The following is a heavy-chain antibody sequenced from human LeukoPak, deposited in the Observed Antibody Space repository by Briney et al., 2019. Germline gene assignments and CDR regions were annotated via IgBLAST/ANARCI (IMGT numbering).Heavy chain of an antibody. J-gene: IGHJ3*02. D-gene: IGHD5-18*01. CDR2: IKQDGSEK. Sequence: GGSLRLSCAASGFTFSSYWMSWVRQAPGKGLEWVANIKQDGSEKHYVDSVKGRFTISRDNAKNSLYLQMNSLRAEDTAVYYCARVVGTAMAPNDAFDIWGQGTMVTVSS. CDR1: GFTFSSYW. CDR3: ARVVGTAMAPNDAFDI. V-gene: IGHV3-7*01.